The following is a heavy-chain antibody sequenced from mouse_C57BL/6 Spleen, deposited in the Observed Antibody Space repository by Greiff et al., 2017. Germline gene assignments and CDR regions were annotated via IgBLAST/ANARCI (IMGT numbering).Heavy chain of an antibody. CDR3: ARKRHRYYFDY. D-gene: IGHD6-1*01. CDR1: GYPFPSSW. CDR2: IDPSDSYT. J-gene: IGHJ2*01. Sequence: VQLQQPGAELVMPGASVKLSCKASGYPFPSSWMPWVKQRPGQGLEWIGEIDPSDSYTNYNQKFKGKSTLTVAESSSPDYMQLSILTAEAAAVYYCARKRHRYYFDYWGQGTTLTVSS. V-gene: IGHV1-69*01.